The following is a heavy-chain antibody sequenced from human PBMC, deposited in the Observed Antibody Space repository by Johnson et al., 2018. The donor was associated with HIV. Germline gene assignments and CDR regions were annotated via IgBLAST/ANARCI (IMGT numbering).Heavy chain of an antibody. CDR2: ISGSGVGI. CDR1: GFTFSSYA. CDR3: AKDLRSYGNDAFDI. V-gene: IGHV3-23*04. D-gene: IGHD5-18*01. J-gene: IGHJ3*02. Sequence: EQLVESGGGLAQPGGSLRLSCAASGFTFSSYAMSWVRQAPGKGLEWVSAISGSGVGIYYADSVKGRFTISRDNAKNSLYLQMNSLRAEDTALYYCAKDLRSYGNDAFDIWGQGTMVTVSS.